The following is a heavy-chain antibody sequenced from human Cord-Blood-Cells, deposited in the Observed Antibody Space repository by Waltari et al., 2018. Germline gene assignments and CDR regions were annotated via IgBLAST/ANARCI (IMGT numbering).Heavy chain of an antibody. D-gene: IGHD3-9*01. V-gene: IGHV1-2*02. CDR3: ARGYYDILTGYLYAFDI. Sequence: QVQLVQSGAAVKKPGASVKVSCKASGYTFTGYYMHWVRQAPGQGLEWMGWINPNSGGTNYAQKFQGRVTMTRDTSISTAYMELSRLRSDDTAVYYCARGYYDILTGYLYAFDIWGQGTMVTVSS. CDR1: GYTFTGYY. J-gene: IGHJ3*02. CDR2: INPNSGGT.